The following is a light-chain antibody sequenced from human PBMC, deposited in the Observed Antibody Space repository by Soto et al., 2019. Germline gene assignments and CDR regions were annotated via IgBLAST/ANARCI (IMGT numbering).Light chain of an antibody. J-gene: IGLJ2*01. V-gene: IGLV1-40*01. CDR1: SSNIGGGYD. CDR3: QSYDSSLTGSL. Sequence: QAVVTQPPSVSGAPGQRVTISCTGSSSNIGGGYDVHWYQQLPGTAPKLLIFGNDNRPSGVPDRFSGSNSGTSASLAITGLQAEDEADYYCQSYDSSLTGSLFGGGTKLTVL. CDR2: GND.